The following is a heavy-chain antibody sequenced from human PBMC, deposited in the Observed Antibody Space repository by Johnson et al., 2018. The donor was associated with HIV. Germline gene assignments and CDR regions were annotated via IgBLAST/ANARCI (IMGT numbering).Heavy chain of an antibody. Sequence: QVQLVESGGGVVRPGGSLRLSCAASGFSFDNNGMHWVRQAPGKGLEWVAFIRYDGSNKYYADSVQGRFTISRDNSKNTLYLQMNSLRAEDTAVYYCAKVIGAAGLDAFDIWGQGTMVTVSS. CDR1: GFSFDNNG. J-gene: IGHJ3*02. CDR3: AKVIGAAGLDAFDI. V-gene: IGHV3-30*02. CDR2: IRYDGSNK. D-gene: IGHD6-13*01.